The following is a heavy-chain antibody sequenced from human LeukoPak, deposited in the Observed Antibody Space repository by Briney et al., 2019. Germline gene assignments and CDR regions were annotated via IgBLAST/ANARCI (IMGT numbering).Heavy chain of an antibody. Sequence: GGSLRLSCAASGFTFSSYAMSWVREAPGKGLGWVSVISGSGGNTYYADSVKGRFTISRDNSKNTLCLQTNRLRDEDTAVYYCAKGESSGWYSAPLGLDYWGQGTLVTVS. CDR3: AKGESSGWYSAPLGLDY. J-gene: IGHJ4*02. CDR1: GFTFSSYA. D-gene: IGHD6-19*01. CDR2: ISGSGGNT. V-gene: IGHV3-23*01.